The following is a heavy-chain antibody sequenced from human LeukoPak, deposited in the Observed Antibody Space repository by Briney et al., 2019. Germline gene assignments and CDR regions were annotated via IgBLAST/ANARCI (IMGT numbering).Heavy chain of an antibody. CDR1: GYTFTSYD. CDR3: ASPSPYYDFWSGYFYYYGMDV. Sequence: SVKVSCKASGYTFTSYDISWVRQAPGQGLEWMGGIIPIFGTANYAQKFQGRVTITADESTSTAYMELSSLRSEDTAVYYCASPSPYYDFWSGYFYYYGMDVWGQGTTVTVSS. D-gene: IGHD3-3*01. CDR2: IIPIFGTA. V-gene: IGHV1-69*13. J-gene: IGHJ6*02.